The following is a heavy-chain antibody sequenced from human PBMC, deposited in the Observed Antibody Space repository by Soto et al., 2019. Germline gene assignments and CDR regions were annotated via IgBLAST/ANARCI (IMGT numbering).Heavy chain of an antibody. V-gene: IGHV3-48*03. CDR2: ITSTSSSI. Sequence: VGSLRLSCTVSGFIFSDYGMNWVRQAPGKGLEWVSYITSTSSSIYYADSMKGRFTISRDNAKNSLYLQMNSLRAEDTAVYYCARGGHSNYANYVGLDGWGQGTKVTVSS. D-gene: IGHD4-4*01. CDR3: ARGGHSNYANYVGLDG. J-gene: IGHJ6*02. CDR1: GFIFSDYG.